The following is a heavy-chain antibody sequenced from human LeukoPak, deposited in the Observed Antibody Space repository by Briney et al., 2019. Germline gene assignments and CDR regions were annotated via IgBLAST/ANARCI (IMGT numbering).Heavy chain of an antibody. CDR1: GGTFSSYA. D-gene: IGHD2-2*01. CDR2: IIPIFGTA. J-gene: IGHJ5*02. CDR3: ARSAPEGFWGPAVSLLSWFDP. Sequence: SVKVSCKASGGTFSSYAISWVRQAPGRGLEWMGGIIPIFGTANYAQKFQGRVTITADESTSTAYMELSSLRSEDTAVYYCARSAPEGFWGPAVSLLSWFDPWGQGTLVTVSS. V-gene: IGHV1-69*13.